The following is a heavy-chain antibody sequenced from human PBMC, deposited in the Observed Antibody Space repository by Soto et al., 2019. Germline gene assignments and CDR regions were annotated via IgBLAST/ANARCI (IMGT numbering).Heavy chain of an antibody. CDR3: ANPRGSSSSFDY. D-gene: IGHD6-6*01. CDR2: ITSSGSST. Sequence: GGSLRLSCAASGFTFSSQWMHWVRQAPGKGLVWVSRITSSGSSTSYADSVKGRFTISRDNSKNTLYLQMNSLRAEDTAVYYCANPRGSSSSFDYWGQGTLVTVSS. J-gene: IGHJ4*02. CDR1: GFTFSSQW. V-gene: IGHV3-74*01.